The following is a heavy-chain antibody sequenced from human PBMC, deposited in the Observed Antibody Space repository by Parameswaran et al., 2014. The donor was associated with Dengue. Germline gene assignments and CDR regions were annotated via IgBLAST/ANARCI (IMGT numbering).Heavy chain of an antibody. CDR2: IYPGDSDT. Sequence: VRQMPGKGLEWMGIIYPGDSDTRYSPSFQGQVTISVDKSISTTYLQWSSLKASDTAMYYCARPGHGMDVWGQGTTVTVSS. CDR3: ARPGHGMDV. J-gene: IGHJ6*02. V-gene: IGHV5-51*01.